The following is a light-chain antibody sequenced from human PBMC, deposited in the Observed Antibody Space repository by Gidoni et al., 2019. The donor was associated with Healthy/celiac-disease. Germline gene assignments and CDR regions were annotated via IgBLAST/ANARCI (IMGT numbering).Light chain of an antibody. CDR2: DAS. V-gene: IGKV3-11*01. Sequence: EIVLTQSPATLSLSPGERATLSCRSSQSVRSYLAWYQQKPGQAPRLLIYDASNRATGIPARFSGSGSGTDFTLTISSLEPEEFAVYYWQQRSNWLTFGGGTKVEIK. J-gene: IGKJ4*01. CDR1: QSVRSY. CDR3: QQRSNWLT.